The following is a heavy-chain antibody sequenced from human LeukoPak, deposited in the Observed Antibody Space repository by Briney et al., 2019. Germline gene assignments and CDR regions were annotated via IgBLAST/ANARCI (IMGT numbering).Heavy chain of an antibody. J-gene: IGHJ6*03. CDR3: AKDGLLWFGERYYYYMDV. Sequence: PGGSLRLSCAASGFTFSSYGMHWVRQAPGKGLEWVAVISYDGSNKYYADSVKGRFTISRDNSKNTLYLQMNSLRAEDTAVYYCAKDGLLWFGERYYYYMDVWGKGTTVTVSS. CDR1: GFTFSSYG. V-gene: IGHV3-30*18. CDR2: ISYDGSNK. D-gene: IGHD3-10*01.